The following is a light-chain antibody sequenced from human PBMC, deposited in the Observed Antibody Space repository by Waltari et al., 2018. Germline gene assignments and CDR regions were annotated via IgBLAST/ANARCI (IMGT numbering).Light chain of an antibody. CDR3: QVWDYVQGV. V-gene: IGLV3-21*04. CDR2: YDS. J-gene: IGLJ3*02. Sequence: SYVLTQPPSVSVAPGKTARITCGGNNIGRKSVHWYQQKAGQAPVLVIHYDSDRPTGIPERFSGSTSGNPATLTISRVEAGEEADYFCQVWDYVQGVFGGGTKLTVL. CDR1: NIGRKS.